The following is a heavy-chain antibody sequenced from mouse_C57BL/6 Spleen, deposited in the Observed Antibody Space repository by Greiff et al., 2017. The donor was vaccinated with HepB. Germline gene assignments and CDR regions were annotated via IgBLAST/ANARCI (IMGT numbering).Heavy chain of an antibody. J-gene: IGHJ2*01. D-gene: IGHD4-1*01. CDR1: GYTFTSYW. CDR2: IDPSDSYT. CDR3: GRKGANWDVGY. Sequence: QVQLQQPGAELVMPGASVKLSCKASGYTFTSYWMHWVKQRPGQGLEWIGEIDPSDSYTNYNRKFKGKSTLTVDKSSSTAYMQLSSLTSEISAVYYVGRKGANWDVGYWGQVTTLTV. V-gene: IGHV1-69*01.